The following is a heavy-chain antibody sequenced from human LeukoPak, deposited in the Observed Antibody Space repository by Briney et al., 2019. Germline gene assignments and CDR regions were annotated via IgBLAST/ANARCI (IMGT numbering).Heavy chain of an antibody. Sequence: ASVKVSCKASGCTFTSHGISWVRQAPGQGLEWMGWNSVYNGDTKFAQKFQGRVTMTTDTSTSTAYMELKSLRSDDTAMYYCARGWDSSSSSGVWGWTDRWGQGTLVTVSS. D-gene: IGHD6-13*01. CDR1: GCTFTSHG. J-gene: IGHJ5*02. CDR2: NSVYNGDT. V-gene: IGHV1-18*04. CDR3: ARGWDSSSSSGVWGWTDR.